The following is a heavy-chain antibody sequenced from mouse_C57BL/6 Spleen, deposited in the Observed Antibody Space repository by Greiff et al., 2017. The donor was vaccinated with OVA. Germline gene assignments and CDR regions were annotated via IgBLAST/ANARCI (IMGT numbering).Heavy chain of an antibody. V-gene: IGHV1-50*01. CDR3: ARPFAY. J-gene: IGHJ3*01. CDR1: GYTFTSYW. Sequence: QVQLQQPGAELVKPGASVKLSCKASGYTFTSYWMQWVKQRPGQGLEWIGEIDPSDSYTNYNQKFKGKATLTVDTSSSTAYMRLSSLTSEDSAVYYCARPFAYWGQGTLVTVSA. CDR2: IDPSDSYT.